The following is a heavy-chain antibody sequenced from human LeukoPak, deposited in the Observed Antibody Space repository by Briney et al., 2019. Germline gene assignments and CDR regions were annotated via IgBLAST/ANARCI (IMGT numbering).Heavy chain of an antibody. CDR2: INSNSGDT. J-gene: IGHJ4*02. CDR1: GYTFTDYY. CDR3: AGEYCSGGSCRQGFDY. Sequence: ASVKVSCKASGYTFTDYYMHWVRQAPGQGLEWMGWINSNSGDTNHAQNFQGRVTLTRDTSISTAYMELSSLRSDDSAVYYCAGEYCSGGSCRQGFDYWGQGTLVTVSS. D-gene: IGHD2-15*01. V-gene: IGHV1-2*02.